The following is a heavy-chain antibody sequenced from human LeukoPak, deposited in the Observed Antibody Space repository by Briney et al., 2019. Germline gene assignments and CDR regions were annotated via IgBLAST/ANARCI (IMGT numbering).Heavy chain of an antibody. Sequence: GGSLRLSCTASGFTFSSYGMHWVRQAPGKGLEWVAVISYDGSNKDYADSVKGRFTISRDDSKNTLYLQMNSLRAEDTAVYYCARDLLYDIRGDGMDVWGQGTTVTVSS. CDR1: GFTFSSYG. V-gene: IGHV3-30*03. D-gene: IGHD3-9*01. CDR3: ARDLLYDIRGDGMDV. CDR2: ISYDGSNK. J-gene: IGHJ6*02.